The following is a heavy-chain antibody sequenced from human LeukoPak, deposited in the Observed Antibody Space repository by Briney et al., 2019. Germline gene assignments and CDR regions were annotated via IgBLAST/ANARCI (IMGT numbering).Heavy chain of an antibody. J-gene: IGHJ4*02. CDR3: ARGGKWLLLRN. CDR1: GGSISSYY. CDR2: IYYSGST. D-gene: IGHD3-22*01. Sequence: SETLSLTCTVSGGSISSYYRSWIRQPPGKGLEWIGYIYYSGSTNYNPSLKSRVTISVDTSKNQFSLKLSSVTAADTAVYYCARGGKWLLLRNWGQGTLVTVSS. V-gene: IGHV4-59*01.